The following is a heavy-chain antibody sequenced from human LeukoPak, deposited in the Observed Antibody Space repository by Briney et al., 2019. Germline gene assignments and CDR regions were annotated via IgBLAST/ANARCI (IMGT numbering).Heavy chain of an antibody. V-gene: IGHV1-2*02. J-gene: IGHJ3*02. Sequence: ASLKVSCKASGYTFTGYYMHWVRQAPGQGLEWMGWINPNSGGTNYAQKFQGRVTMTRDTSISTAYMELSRLRSDDTAVYYCARVMGLYCDSTSCYGHAFDIRGQGTMVTVSS. CDR3: ARVMGLYCDSTSCYGHAFDI. CDR1: GYTFTGYY. D-gene: IGHD2-2*01. CDR2: INPNSGGT.